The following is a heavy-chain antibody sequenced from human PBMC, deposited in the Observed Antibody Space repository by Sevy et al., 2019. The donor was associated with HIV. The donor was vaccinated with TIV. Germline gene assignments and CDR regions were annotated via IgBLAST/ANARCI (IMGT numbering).Heavy chain of an antibody. D-gene: IGHD3-22*01. J-gene: IGHJ3*02. Sequence: EGSLRLSCSASGFTFSSYAMHWVRQAPGKELEYVSAISSNGGSTYYADSVKGRFTISRDNSKNTLYLQMSSLRAEDTAVYYCVNSIASSGYGDAFDIWGQGTMVTVSS. CDR1: GFTFSSYA. V-gene: IGHV3-64D*06. CDR2: ISSNGGST. CDR3: VNSIASSGYGDAFDI.